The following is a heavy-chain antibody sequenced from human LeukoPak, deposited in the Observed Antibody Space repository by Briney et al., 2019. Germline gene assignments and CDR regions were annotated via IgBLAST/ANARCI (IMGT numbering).Heavy chain of an antibody. D-gene: IGHD3-22*01. CDR1: GFTFYTYS. CDR2: ISSSSSYI. J-gene: IGHJ4*02. CDR3: ARANYDSSGYSPQFDY. Sequence: GGSLRLSCAASGFTFYTYSMNWVRQAPGKGLEWVSSISSSSSYIYYADSVKGRFTISRDNAKNSLYLQMNSLRAEDTAVYYCARANYDSSGYSPQFDYWGQGTLVTVSS. V-gene: IGHV3-21*01.